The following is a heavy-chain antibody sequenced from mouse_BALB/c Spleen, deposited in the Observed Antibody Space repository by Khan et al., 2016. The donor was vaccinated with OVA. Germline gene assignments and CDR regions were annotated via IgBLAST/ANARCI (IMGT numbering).Heavy chain of an antibody. CDR1: GYTFINYW. Sequence: QIQLVQSGAELAKPGASVKMSCKASGYTFINYWILWVKQRPGQGLEWIGYINPSTGYTEYNQNFKDKATLTADKSSSTAYMQLSSLTSEDSAVYYCAGRGLRWDCDYWGQGTTLTVSS. CDR2: INPSTGYT. D-gene: IGHD1-1*01. CDR3: AGRGLRWDCDY. V-gene: IGHV1-7*01. J-gene: IGHJ2*01.